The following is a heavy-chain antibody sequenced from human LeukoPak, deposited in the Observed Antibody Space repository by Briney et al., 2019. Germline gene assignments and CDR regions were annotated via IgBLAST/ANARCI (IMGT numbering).Heavy chain of an antibody. D-gene: IGHD3-16*01. CDR3: ARQFGFDY. Sequence: PGGSLRLSCAASGFTFSRDSMNWVRQAPGKGLEWISYISHDSAIIYYADSVRGRLTISRDNAKNSLYLQMHSLRAEDTAVYYCARQFGFDYWGQGTLVTVSS. CDR1: GFTFSRDS. CDR2: ISHDSAII. J-gene: IGHJ4*02. V-gene: IGHV3-48*01.